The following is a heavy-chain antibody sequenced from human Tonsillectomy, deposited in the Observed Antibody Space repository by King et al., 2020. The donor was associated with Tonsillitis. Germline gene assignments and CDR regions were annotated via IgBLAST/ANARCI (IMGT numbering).Heavy chain of an antibody. Sequence: VQLVESGGGVVQPGRSLRLSCAASRFTFSSYAMQWVRQAPGKGQEWVTLISYDGSNKYYADSVKGRFTISRDNSKNTLYLQMNSLRAEDTAVYYCARASSKYCSGGSCYSSPFDYWGQGTLVTVSS. J-gene: IGHJ4*02. CDR1: RFTFSSYA. CDR3: ARASSKYCSGGSCYSSPFDY. D-gene: IGHD2-15*01. V-gene: IGHV3-30-3*01. CDR2: ISYDGSNK.